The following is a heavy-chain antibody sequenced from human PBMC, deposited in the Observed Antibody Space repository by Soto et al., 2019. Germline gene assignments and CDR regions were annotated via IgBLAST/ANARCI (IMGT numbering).Heavy chain of an antibody. CDR1: VFIVNNYT. CDR2: ISANSGNT. D-gene: IGHD3-22*01. Sequence: SVKVSCKAFVFIVNNYTFSWVRRAPGQGLEWMGWISANSGNTNYAQKLQGRVTMTTDTSTSTAYMELRSLRSDDTAVYYCATAGNYDSSGRDFWGQGTLVTVSS. J-gene: IGHJ4*02. V-gene: IGHV1-18*04. CDR3: ATAGNYDSSGRDF.